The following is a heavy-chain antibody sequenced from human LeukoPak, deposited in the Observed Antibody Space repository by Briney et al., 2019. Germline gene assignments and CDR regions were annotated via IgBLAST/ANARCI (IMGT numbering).Heavy chain of an antibody. D-gene: IGHD3-3*01. CDR3: ARDLGDYDFSSGYPPFDY. J-gene: IGHJ4*02. Sequence: PGGSLRLSCAASGFTFSSYAMSWVRQAPGKGLEWVSAISGSGGSTYYADSVKGRFTISRDNSKNTLYLQMNSLRAEDTAVYYCARDLGDYDFSSGYPPFDYWGQGTLVTVSS. CDR2: ISGSGGST. CDR1: GFTFSSYA. V-gene: IGHV3-23*01.